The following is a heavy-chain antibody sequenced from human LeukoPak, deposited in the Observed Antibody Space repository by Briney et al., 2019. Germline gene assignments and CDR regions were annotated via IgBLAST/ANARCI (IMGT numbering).Heavy chain of an antibody. CDR3: ARGYLTGYYPSPGFDY. Sequence: GGSLRLSCAASGFTFSSYSMNWVRQAPGKGLEWVSYISSSSSTIYYADSVKGRFAISRDNAKNSLYLQMNSLRAEDTAVYYCARGYLTGYYPSPGFDYWGQGTLVTVSS. CDR2: ISSSSSTI. D-gene: IGHD3-9*01. CDR1: GFTFSSYS. J-gene: IGHJ4*02. V-gene: IGHV3-48*01.